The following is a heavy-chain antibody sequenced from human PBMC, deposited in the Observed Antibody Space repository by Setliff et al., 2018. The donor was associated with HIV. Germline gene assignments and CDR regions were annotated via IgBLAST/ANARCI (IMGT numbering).Heavy chain of an antibody. D-gene: IGHD3-22*01. J-gene: IGHJ4*02. Sequence: ASVKVSCKASGYTFTNYAIHWVRQAPGQRLEWMGWINPGNGNTKYSQKFQGRVTITRDTSASTTYMELSSLRPEDMAVYYCARGGYHYDSSGFYTPFDYWGQGTLVTVSS. CDR2: INPGNGNT. CDR3: ARGGYHYDSSGFYTPFDY. CDR1: GYTFTNYA. V-gene: IGHV1-3*01.